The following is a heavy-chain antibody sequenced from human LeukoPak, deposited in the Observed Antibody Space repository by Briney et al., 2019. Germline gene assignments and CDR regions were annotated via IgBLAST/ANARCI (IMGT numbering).Heavy chain of an antibody. CDR3: ARDSSWIPGYFDY. V-gene: IGHV3-7*01. Sequence: PGGSLRLSCAASGFTFNNYWMSWVRQAPGKGLEWVANVKQDGSEKYYVDSVKGRFTISRDNAKNSLYLQMNSLRAEDTAVYYCARDSSWIPGYFDYWGQGTLVTVSS. CDR2: VKQDGSEK. CDR1: GFTFNNYW. D-gene: IGHD5-18*01. J-gene: IGHJ4*02.